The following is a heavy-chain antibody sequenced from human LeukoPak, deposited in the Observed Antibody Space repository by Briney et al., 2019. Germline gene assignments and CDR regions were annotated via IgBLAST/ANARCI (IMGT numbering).Heavy chain of an antibody. J-gene: IGHJ1*01. CDR1: GFTFSSYG. Sequence: GRSLRLSCAASGFTFSSYGMRWVRQAPGKGLEWVAVISYDGSNKYYADAVKGRFTISRDNSKNTLYLQMNSLRTEDTAIYYCAKEDVVVITIRYFQHWGQGTLVTVSS. CDR2: ISYDGSNK. V-gene: IGHV3-30*18. D-gene: IGHD3-22*01. CDR3: AKEDVVVITIRYFQH.